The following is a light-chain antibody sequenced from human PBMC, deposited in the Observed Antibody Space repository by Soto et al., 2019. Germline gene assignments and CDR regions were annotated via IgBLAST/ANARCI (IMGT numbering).Light chain of an antibody. V-gene: IGLV1-44*01. J-gene: IGLJ2*01. CDR2: SNN. CDR1: SSNIGSNT. CDR3: AAWDDSLNGPV. Sequence: QSVLTQPPSASGTPGQRVTISCSGRSSNIGSNTVNWYQQLPGTAPKLLIYSNNQRPSGVPDRFSGSKSGTSASLAISGLQSEDEADYYSAAWDDSLNGPVFGGGTKLTVL.